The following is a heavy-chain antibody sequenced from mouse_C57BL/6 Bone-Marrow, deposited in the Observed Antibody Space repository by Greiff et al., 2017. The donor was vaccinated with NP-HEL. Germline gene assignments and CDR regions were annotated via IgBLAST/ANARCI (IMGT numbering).Heavy chain of an antibody. CDR2: ISSGSSTI. CDR3: ARREYYGRGAMDY. Sequence: EVHLVESGGGLVKPGGSLKLSCAASGFTFSDYGMHWVRQAPEKGLEWVAYISSGSSTIYYADTVKGRFTISRDNAKNTLFLQMTSLRSEDTAMYYCARREYYGRGAMDYWGQGTSVTVSS. CDR1: GFTFSDYG. V-gene: IGHV5-17*01. D-gene: IGHD1-1*01. J-gene: IGHJ4*01.